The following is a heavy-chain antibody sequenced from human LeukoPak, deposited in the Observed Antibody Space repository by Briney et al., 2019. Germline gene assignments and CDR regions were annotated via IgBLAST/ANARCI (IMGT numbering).Heavy chain of an antibody. V-gene: IGHV3-48*03. D-gene: IGHD3-10*01. J-gene: IGHJ5*02. CDR3: AKDLMVRGTWFDP. CDR2: ISSSGSTI. CDR1: GFTFSSYE. Sequence: GGSLRLSCAASGFTFSSYEMNWVRQAPGKGLEWVSYISSSGSTIYYADSVKGRFTISRDNSKNTLYLQMNSLRAEDTAVYYCAKDLMVRGTWFDPWGQGTLVTVSS.